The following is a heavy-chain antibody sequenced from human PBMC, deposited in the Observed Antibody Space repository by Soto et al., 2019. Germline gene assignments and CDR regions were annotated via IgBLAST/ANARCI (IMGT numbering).Heavy chain of an antibody. CDR1: GGTFSSYA. D-gene: IGHD2-2*01. CDR2: IIPIFGTA. Sequence: SSVKVSYKASGGTFSSYAISWVRQAPGPGLGWMGGIIPIFGTANYAQKVQGRVTITADESTSTAYMELSSLRSEDPAVYYCARLVVVPESGDHYYYGMDVWGQGTTVTVSS. V-gene: IGHV1-69*13. CDR3: ARLVVVPESGDHYYYGMDV. J-gene: IGHJ6*02.